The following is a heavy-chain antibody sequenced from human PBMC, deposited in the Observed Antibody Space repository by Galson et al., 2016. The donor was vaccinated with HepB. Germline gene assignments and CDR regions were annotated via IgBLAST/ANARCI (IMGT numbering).Heavy chain of an antibody. V-gene: IGHV1-8*01. CDR2: MNPNSGNR. CDR3: VRGGVSGNFAWREAEH. Sequence: SVKVSCTASGYTFTEYDMNWVRQATGQGLEWMGWMNPNSGNRGYAQKFQGRVTMTRDTSIKTAFMELSSLRSEDTAVYFCVRGGVSGNFAWREAEHWGQGSLVTVSS. J-gene: IGHJ4*02. D-gene: IGHD1-26*01. CDR1: GYTFTEYD.